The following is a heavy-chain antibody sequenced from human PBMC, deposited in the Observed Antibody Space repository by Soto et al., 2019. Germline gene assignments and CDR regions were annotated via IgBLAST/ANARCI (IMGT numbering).Heavy chain of an antibody. J-gene: IGHJ6*02. V-gene: IGHV3-11*06. CDR1: GFTFSDYY. CDR2: ISSSSSYT. CDR3: ARRAGTTLWDYYYGMDV. D-gene: IGHD1-7*01. Sequence: PGGSLRLSCAASGFTFSDYYMSWIRQALGKGLEWVSYISSSSSYTNYADSVKGRFTISRDNAKNSLYLQMNSLRDEDTAVYYCARRAGTTLWDYYYGMDVWGQGTTVTVSS.